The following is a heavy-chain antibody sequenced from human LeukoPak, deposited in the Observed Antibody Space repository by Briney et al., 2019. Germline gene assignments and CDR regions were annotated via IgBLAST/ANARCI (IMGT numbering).Heavy chain of an antibody. V-gene: IGHV3-30*04. CDR2: IAYDARNK. Sequence: GGSLRLSCAASGFTFSNYAMHWVRQAPGKGLGWVEVIAYDARNKYYADSVKGRFTISRDNSKNTLYLQMNSLRAEDTAVYYCARGEWLAFDYWGQGPLVTVSS. CDR3: ARGEWLAFDY. J-gene: IGHJ4*02. D-gene: IGHD6-19*01. CDR1: GFTFSNYA.